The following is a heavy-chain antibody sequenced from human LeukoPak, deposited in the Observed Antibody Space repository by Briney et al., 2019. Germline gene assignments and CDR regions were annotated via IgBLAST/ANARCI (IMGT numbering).Heavy chain of an antibody. D-gene: IGHD5-24*01. Sequence: GGSLGLSCAASGFTFSTYCMPWVRQAPGKGLEWVANINQDGSVKNYVDSVKGRFTISRDNAKNSLYLQVNSLRVDDTAVYYCASGAPYRDRDDYWGQGTLVTVSS. CDR2: INQDGSVK. CDR1: GFTFSTYC. CDR3: ASGAPYRDRDDY. V-gene: IGHV3-7*03. J-gene: IGHJ4*02.